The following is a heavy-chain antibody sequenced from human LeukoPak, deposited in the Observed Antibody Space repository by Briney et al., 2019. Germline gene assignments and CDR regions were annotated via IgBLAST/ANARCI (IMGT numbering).Heavy chain of an antibody. CDR1: GYTFATYG. D-gene: IGHD5-18*01. CDR2: INPSGGST. Sequence: ASVKVSCKASGYTFATYGISWVRQAPGQGLEWMGIINPSGGSTSYAQKFQGRVTMTRDTSTSTVYMELSSLRSEDTAVYYCARDPEDSPMAFDYWGQGTLVTVSS. V-gene: IGHV1-46*01. CDR3: ARDPEDSPMAFDY. J-gene: IGHJ4*02.